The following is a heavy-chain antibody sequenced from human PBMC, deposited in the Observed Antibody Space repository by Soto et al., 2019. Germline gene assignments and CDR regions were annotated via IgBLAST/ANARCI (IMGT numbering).Heavy chain of an antibody. D-gene: IGHD2-15*01. Sequence: QVQLVKSGGGVVQPGKSLRLSCEASGFAFSHYPVHWVRQAPGKGLEWVAVISYDGSNKYYEDSVKGRFTIFRDNSKNTLYLQMNSLRDEDTAVYYCVREGDCSGGSCSIFDYWGQGTLVTVSS. CDR3: VREGDCSGGSCSIFDY. V-gene: IGHV3-30-3*01. J-gene: IGHJ4*02. CDR1: GFAFSHYP. CDR2: ISYDGSNK.